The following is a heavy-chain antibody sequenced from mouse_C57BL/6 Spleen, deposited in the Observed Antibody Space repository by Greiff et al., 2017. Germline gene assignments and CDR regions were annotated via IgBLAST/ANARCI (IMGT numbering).Heavy chain of an antibody. CDR2: IDPSDSYT. V-gene: IGHV1-69*01. Sequence: QVQLQQPGAELVMPGASVTLSCKASGYTFTSYWLHWVKQRPGQGLEWIGEIDPSDSYTNYNQKFKGKSTLTVDKSSSTAYMQLSSLTSEDSAVYYCARGDYGHFDYWGQGTTLTVSS. J-gene: IGHJ2*01. CDR1: GYTFTSYW. CDR3: ARGDYGHFDY. D-gene: IGHD1-1*02.